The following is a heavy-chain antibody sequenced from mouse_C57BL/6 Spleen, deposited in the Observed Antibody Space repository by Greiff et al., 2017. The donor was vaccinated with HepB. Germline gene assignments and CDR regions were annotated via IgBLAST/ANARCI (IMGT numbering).Heavy chain of an antibody. CDR1: GYTFTSYW. D-gene: IGHD2-4*01. J-gene: IGHJ3*01. CDR3: AMENDYDSWFAY. V-gene: IGHV1-74*01. Sequence: QVQLQQPGAELVKPGASVKVSCKASGYTFTSYWMHWVKQRPGQGLEWIGRIHPSDSDTNYNQKFKGKATLTVDKSSSTAYMQLSSLTSEDSAVYYCAMENDYDSWFAYWGQGTLVTVSA. CDR2: IHPSDSDT.